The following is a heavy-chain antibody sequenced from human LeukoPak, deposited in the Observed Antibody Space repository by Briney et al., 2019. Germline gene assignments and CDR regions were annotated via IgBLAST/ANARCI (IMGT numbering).Heavy chain of an antibody. V-gene: IGHV3-30-3*01. CDR3: ARESHEGATRAYNWFDP. CDR1: GFTFNTFA. D-gene: IGHD1-26*01. Sequence: PGGSLRLSCAATGFTFNTFAIHWVRQAPGKGLEWLGLISYDGDKQIYPASVKGRFSFSRDNSNNTLYLQMNNLRPEDTALYYCARESHEGATRAYNWFDPWGQGTLVSVSS. CDR2: ISYDGDKQ. J-gene: IGHJ5*02.